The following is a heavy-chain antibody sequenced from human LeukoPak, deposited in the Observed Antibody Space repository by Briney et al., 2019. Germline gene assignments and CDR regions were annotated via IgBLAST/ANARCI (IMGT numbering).Heavy chain of an antibody. J-gene: IGHJ4*02. CDR3: AKDFRIGYSAHFDY. V-gene: IGHV3-23*01. Sequence: GGSLRLSCVVSGFTFRSHAMSWVRQAPEKGLEFVSGIYENGGTTYYADSVKGRFSISRDNSKNTLYLQMDSLRGEDTAVYYCAKDFRIGYSAHFDYWGQGAPVTVSS. CDR1: GFTFRSHA. D-gene: IGHD2-21*01. CDR2: IYENGGTT.